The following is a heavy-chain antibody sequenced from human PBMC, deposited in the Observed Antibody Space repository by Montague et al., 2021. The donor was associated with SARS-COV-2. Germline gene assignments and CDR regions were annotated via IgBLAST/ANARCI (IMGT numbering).Heavy chain of an antibody. Sequence: SETLSLTCTVSGGSISRYYWSWIRQSPGKGLEWIGYIEYSGSTNYSPSLKSRVSISVDTSKNQVSLKLNSVTAVDSAAYYCSRLNMVRGFVAEDYYYSYGLDVWGQGTTVTVSS. V-gene: IGHV4-59*13. D-gene: IGHD3-10*01. CDR1: GGSISRYY. CDR2: IEYSGST. J-gene: IGHJ6*02. CDR3: SRLNMVRGFVAEDYYYSYGLDV.